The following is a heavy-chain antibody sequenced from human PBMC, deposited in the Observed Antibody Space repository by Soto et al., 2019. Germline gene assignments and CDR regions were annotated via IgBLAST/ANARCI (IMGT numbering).Heavy chain of an antibody. J-gene: IGHJ3*02. V-gene: IGHV3-23*01. Sequence: EVQLLESGGGLVQPGGSLRLSCAASGFTFSSYAMSWVRQAPGKGLEWVSAISGSGGSKYYADSVKGRFTISRDNSKNTLYLQMNSLRAEDTAVYYCVKIDYGDRLNDAFDIWGQGTMVTVSS. D-gene: IGHD4-17*01. CDR3: VKIDYGDRLNDAFDI. CDR1: GFTFSSYA. CDR2: ISGSGGSK.